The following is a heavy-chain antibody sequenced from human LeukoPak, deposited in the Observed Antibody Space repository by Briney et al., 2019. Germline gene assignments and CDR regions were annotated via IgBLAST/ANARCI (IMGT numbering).Heavy chain of an antibody. J-gene: IGHJ4*02. V-gene: IGHV3-23*01. CDR1: GFTFSSYA. CDR2: ISGSGGST. D-gene: IGHD3-3*01. Sequence: RGSLRLSCAASGFTFSSYAMSWVRQAPGKGLEWVSAISGSGGSTYYADSVKGRFTISRDNSKNTLYLQMNSLRVEDTAVYYCARESGTIFGYINYWGQGTLVTVSS. CDR3: ARESGTIFGYINY.